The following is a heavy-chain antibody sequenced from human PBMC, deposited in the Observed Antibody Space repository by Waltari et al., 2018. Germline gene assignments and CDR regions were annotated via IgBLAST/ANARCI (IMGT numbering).Heavy chain of an antibody. D-gene: IGHD6-19*01. V-gene: IGHV4-39*01. CDR3: ARLRGSAGYSSNYYGMDV. CDR2: IYYSGTT. CDR1: GGSISSSDYY. Sequence: QLQLQESGPGLVKPSETLSLTCTVSGGSISSSDYYWGWICQPPGTGLEWIGTIYYSGTTYYNPSLKSRVTISVDTSKSQFSLKLSSVTATDTAVYYCARLRGSAGYSSNYYGMDVWGQGTTVIVSS. J-gene: IGHJ6*02.